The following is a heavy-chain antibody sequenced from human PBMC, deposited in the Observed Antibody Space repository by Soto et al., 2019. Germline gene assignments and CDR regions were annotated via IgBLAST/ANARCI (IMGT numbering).Heavy chain of an antibody. J-gene: IGHJ6*02. CDR1: GGTFSSYA. V-gene: IGHV1-69*13. CDR3: ARAYDYGEDYSYYGMDV. D-gene: IGHD4-17*01. CDR2: IIPIFGTA. Sequence: SVKVSCKASGGTFSSYAISWVRQAPGQGLEWMGGIIPIFGTANYAQKFQGRVTITADESTSTAYMELSSLRSEDTAVYYCARAYDYGEDYSYYGMDVWGQGTTVTVSS.